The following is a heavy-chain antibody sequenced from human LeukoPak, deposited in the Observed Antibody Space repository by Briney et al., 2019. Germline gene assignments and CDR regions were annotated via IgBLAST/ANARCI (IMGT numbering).Heavy chain of an antibody. Sequence: PGGSLRLSCAASGFTFSSYSMNWVRQAPGKGLEWVSSISSSSSYIYYADSVKGRFTISRDNAKNSLYLQMNSLRAEDTAVYYCARGGIAAAGNNWFDPWGQGTLVTVSS. CDR3: ARGGIAAAGNNWFDP. J-gene: IGHJ5*02. V-gene: IGHV3-21*01. CDR1: GFTFSSYS. CDR2: ISSSSSYI. D-gene: IGHD6-13*01.